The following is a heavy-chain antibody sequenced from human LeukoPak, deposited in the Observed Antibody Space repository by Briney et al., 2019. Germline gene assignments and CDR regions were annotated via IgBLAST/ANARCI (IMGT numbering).Heavy chain of an antibody. J-gene: IGHJ6*02. CDR2: MNPNSGNT. D-gene: IGHD6-19*01. CDR1: GYTFTNYG. Sequence: ASVKVSCKASGYTFTNYGISWVRRAPGQGLEWMGWMNPNSGNTGYAQKFQGRVTMTRNTSISTAYMELSSLRSEDTAVYYCARGLAVAGYYYYGMDVWGQGTTVTVSS. CDR3: ARGLAVAGYYYYGMDV. V-gene: IGHV1-8*02.